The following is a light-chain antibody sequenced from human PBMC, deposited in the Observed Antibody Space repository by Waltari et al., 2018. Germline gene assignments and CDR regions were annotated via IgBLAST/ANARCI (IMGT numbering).Light chain of an antibody. CDR1: QNIADY. J-gene: IGKJ2*01. Sequence: DIQMTQSPSSLSASVGDRVTITCRASQNIADYLNWYQEKPGDAPKLLIWGASSLQRGVPSRFSGSGSVTDFTLTISSLHPEDFATYYCQQSYSTPYTFGQGTELDIK. V-gene: IGKV1-39*01. CDR2: GAS. CDR3: QQSYSTPYT.